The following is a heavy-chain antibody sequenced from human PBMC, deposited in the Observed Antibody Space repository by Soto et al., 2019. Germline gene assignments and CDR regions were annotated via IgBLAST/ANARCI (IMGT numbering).Heavy chain of an antibody. V-gene: IGHV3-33*01. CDR3: ARDAVAGNYYYYYMDV. CDR2: IWYDGSNK. CDR1: GFTFSSYG. Sequence: QVQLVESVGGVVQPGRSLRLSCAASGFTFSSYGMHWVRQTPGKGLEWVAVIWYDGSNKYYADSVKGRFTISRDNSKNTLYLQMNSLRAEDTAVYYCARDAVAGNYYYYYMDVWGKGTTVTVSS. J-gene: IGHJ6*03. D-gene: IGHD6-19*01.